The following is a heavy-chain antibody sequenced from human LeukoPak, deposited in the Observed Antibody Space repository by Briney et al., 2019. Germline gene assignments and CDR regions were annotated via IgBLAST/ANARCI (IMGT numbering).Heavy chain of an antibody. CDR3: ARGRMPGIAAAGGQYYFDY. V-gene: IGHV1-2*02. Sequence: ASVKVSSTASGYTFTGYYMHWVRQAPGQGLEWMGWINPNRGGTNYAQKFQGRVTMTRDMSTSTVYMELSSLRSEDTAVYYCARGRMPGIAAAGGQYYFDYWGQGTLVTVSS. CDR1: GYTFTGYY. J-gene: IGHJ4*02. CDR2: INPNRGGT. D-gene: IGHD6-13*01.